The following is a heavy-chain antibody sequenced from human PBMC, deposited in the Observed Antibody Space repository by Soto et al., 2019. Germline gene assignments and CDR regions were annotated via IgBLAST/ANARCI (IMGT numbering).Heavy chain of an antibody. CDR2: ISYDGSNK. CDR3: ATFPSGSYIPIDY. D-gene: IGHD3-10*01. Sequence: GGSLRLSCAASGFTFSSYAMHWVRQAPGKGLEWVAVISYDGSNKYYADSVKGRFTISRDNSKNTLYLQMNSLRAEDTAVYYCATFPSGSYIPIDYWGPGTPGTVSS. J-gene: IGHJ4*02. CDR1: GFTFSSYA. V-gene: IGHV3-30-3*01.